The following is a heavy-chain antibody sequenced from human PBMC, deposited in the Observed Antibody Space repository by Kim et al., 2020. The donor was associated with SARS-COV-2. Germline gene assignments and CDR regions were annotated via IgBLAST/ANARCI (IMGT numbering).Heavy chain of an antibody. CDR3: ARLGRGSGRYKEGYGMDV. D-gene: IGHD6-19*01. V-gene: IGHV5-51*01. CDR2: IYPGDSDA. J-gene: IGHJ6*02. CDR1: GSSFTTYR. Sequence: GESLKISCKDFGSSFTTYRIAWVRQMPGKGLECMGIIYPGDSDARYSPSFQGHITISAGKSISTAYLQWSSLKASDTAIYYCARLGRGSGRYKEGYGMDVWGQGTTVTVSS.